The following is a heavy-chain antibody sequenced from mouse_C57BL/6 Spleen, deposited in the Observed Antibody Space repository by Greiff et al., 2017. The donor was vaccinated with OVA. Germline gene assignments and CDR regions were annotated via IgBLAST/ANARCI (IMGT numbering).Heavy chain of an antibody. CDR3: ARWGGSSYGYFDV. Sequence: VKLQESGPELVKPGASVKISCKASGYAFSSSWMNWVKQRPGKGLEWIGRIYPGDGDTNYNGKFKGKATLTADKSSSTAYMQLSSLTSEDSAVYFCARWGGSSYGYFDVWGTGTTVTVSS. V-gene: IGHV1-82*01. D-gene: IGHD1-1*01. CDR2: IYPGDGDT. J-gene: IGHJ1*03. CDR1: GYAFSSSW.